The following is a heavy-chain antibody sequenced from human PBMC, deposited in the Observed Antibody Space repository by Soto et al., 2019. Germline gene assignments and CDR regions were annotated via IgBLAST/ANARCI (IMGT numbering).Heavy chain of an antibody. D-gene: IGHD6-13*01. CDR2: IDPSDSYT. CDR1: GYSFTSYW. CDR3: ARNLAAAGTYYYYGMDV. J-gene: IGHJ6*02. V-gene: IGHV5-10-1*01. Sequence: PGESLKISRKGSGYSFTSYWISWVRQMPGKGLEWMGRIDPSDSYTNYSPSFQGHVTISADKSISTAYLQWSSLKASDTAMYYCARNLAAAGTYYYYGMDVWGQGTTVTVSS.